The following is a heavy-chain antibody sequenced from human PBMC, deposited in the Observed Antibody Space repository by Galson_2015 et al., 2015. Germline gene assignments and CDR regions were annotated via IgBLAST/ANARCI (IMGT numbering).Heavy chain of an antibody. J-gene: IGHJ6*03. V-gene: IGHV1-8*01. Sequence: SVKVSCKASGYTFTSYDINWVRQATGQGLEWMGWMNPNSGNTGYAQKFQGRVTMTRNTSISTAYMELSSLRSEDTAVYYCAREVGKMPAWGWYYMDVWGKGTPVTVSS. D-gene: IGHD3-16*01. CDR2: MNPNSGNT. CDR3: AREVGKMPAWGWYYMDV. CDR1: GYTFTSYD.